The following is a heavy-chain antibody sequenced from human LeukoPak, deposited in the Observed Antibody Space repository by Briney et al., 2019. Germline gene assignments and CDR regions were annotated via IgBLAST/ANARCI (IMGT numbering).Heavy chain of an antibody. CDR1: GGTFSSYA. J-gene: IGHJ6*03. CDR2: IIPIFGTA. Sequence: SVKVSCKASGGTFSSYAVSWVRQAPGQGLEWMGRIIPIFGTANYAQKFQGRVTITTDESTSTAYMELSSLRSEDTAVYYCARGGGSSPTGYYYYYMDVWGKGTTVTVSS. CDR3: ARGGGSSPTGYYYYYMDV. V-gene: IGHV1-69*05. D-gene: IGHD6-13*01.